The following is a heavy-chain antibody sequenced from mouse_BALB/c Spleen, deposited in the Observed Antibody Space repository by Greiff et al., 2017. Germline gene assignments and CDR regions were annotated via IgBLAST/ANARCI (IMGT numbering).Heavy chain of an antibody. CDR2: ISSGSSTI. Sequence: EVHLVESGGGLVQPGGSRKLSCAASGFTFSSFGMHWVRQAPEKGLEWVAYISSGSSTIYYADTVKGRFTISRDNPKNTLFLQMTSLRSEDTAMYYCAKMGDYDGAMDYWGQGTSVTVSS. CDR1: GFTFSSFG. D-gene: IGHD2-4*01. CDR3: AKMGDYDGAMDY. V-gene: IGHV5-17*02. J-gene: IGHJ4*01.